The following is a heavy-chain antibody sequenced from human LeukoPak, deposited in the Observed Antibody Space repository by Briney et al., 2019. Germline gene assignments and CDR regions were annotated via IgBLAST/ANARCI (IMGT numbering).Heavy chain of an antibody. Sequence: GGSLRLSCAASGFTFDDYAMHWVRQAPGKGLEWVSLISWDGGSTYYADSVKGRFTISRDNSKNSLYLQMNSLRAEDTALYYCAKDEGATGTNLFSYWGQGTLVTVSS. D-gene: IGHD1/OR15-1a*01. CDR3: AKDEGATGTNLFSY. J-gene: IGHJ4*02. CDR1: GFTFDDYA. CDR2: ISWDGGST. V-gene: IGHV3-43D*03.